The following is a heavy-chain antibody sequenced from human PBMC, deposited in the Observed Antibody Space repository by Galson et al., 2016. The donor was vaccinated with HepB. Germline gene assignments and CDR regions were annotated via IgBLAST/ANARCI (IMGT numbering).Heavy chain of an antibody. V-gene: IGHV3-23*01. CDR2: ISGSGGST. Sequence: SLRLSCAASGFTFINYAMTWVRQAPGKGLEWVSSISGSGGSTYYADSVKGRFTISRDNAKNSLYLQMNSLRPEDTATYYCARPVSADEGLGNWGQGTLVTVSS. CDR3: ARPVSADEGLGN. D-gene: IGHD2-8*01. J-gene: IGHJ4*02. CDR1: GFTFINYA.